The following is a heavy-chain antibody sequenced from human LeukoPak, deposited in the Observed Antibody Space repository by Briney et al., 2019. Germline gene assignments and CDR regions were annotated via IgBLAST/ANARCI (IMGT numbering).Heavy chain of an antibody. D-gene: IGHD3-3*01. J-gene: IGHJ4*02. CDR3: AKDFVYGSRFPRPLDY. CDR2: ISNGGTNT. V-gene: IGHV3-23*01. CDR1: GFTFNKAW. Sequence: PGGSLRLSCAASGFTFNKAWMSWVRQAPGRGLEWVSGISNGGTNTYYTDSVKGRFTISRDNSRNTLYLQMNSLRADDTARYYCAKDFVYGSRFPRPLDYWGQGTLVTVSS.